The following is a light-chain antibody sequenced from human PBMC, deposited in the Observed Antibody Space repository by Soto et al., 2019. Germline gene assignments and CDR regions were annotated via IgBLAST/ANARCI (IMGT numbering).Light chain of an antibody. Sequence: EIVMTQSPASLSVSPGDVATLSCRASQSVASNVAWYQQKPGQGPRLLINGASTRAVGVPARFSGSGSGTDFTLTISSLQFEDFAVYYCQQYHNWPPQYTFGQGTKLQIK. CDR1: QSVASN. J-gene: IGKJ2*01. CDR2: GAS. CDR3: QQYHNWPPQYT. V-gene: IGKV3-15*01.